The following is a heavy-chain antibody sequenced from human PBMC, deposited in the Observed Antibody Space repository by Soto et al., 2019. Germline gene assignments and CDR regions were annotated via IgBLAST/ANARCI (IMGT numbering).Heavy chain of an antibody. V-gene: IGHV3-48*03. CDR3: ARESDSASSAPFDY. CDR2: ISTTGGTI. J-gene: IGHJ4*02. D-gene: IGHD1-26*01. CDR1: GFSFSTYE. Sequence: GSLRLSCAGSGFSFSTYEMSWVRQAPGKGLEWFSYISTTGGTIYYADSVKGRFTISRDNAKNSLFLQMNSLRTEDTGLYYCARESDSASSAPFDYWGQGTLVTVSS.